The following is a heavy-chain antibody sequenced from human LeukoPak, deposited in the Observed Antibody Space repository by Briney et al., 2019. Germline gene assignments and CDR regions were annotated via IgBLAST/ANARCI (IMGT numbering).Heavy chain of an antibody. V-gene: IGHV1-3*01. J-gene: IGHJ4*02. Sequence: ASVKVSCKASGYTFTSYAMHWVRQAPGQRLEWMGWVNAGNGNTKYSQKFQGRVTITRDTSASTAYMELSSLRSEDTAAYYCARTVVVVPAATYYFDYWGQGTLVTVSS. CDR3: ARTVVVVPAATYYFDY. CDR1: GYTFTSYA. CDR2: VNAGNGNT. D-gene: IGHD2-2*01.